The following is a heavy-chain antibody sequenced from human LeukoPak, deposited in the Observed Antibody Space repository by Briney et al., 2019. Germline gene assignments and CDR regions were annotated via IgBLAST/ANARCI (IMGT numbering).Heavy chain of an antibody. J-gene: IGHJ6*03. D-gene: IGHD3-10*01. V-gene: IGHV4-59*01. CDR2: IYYSGST. CDR3: ARPLVRGVNSYYFYMDV. CDR1: GGSISSYY. Sequence: SETLSLTCTVSGGSISSYYWSWIRQPPGKGLEWIGYIYYSGSTNYNPSLKSRVTISVKTSKNQFSLRLSSVTAADTAVYYCARPLVRGVNSYYFYMDVWGKGATVTISS.